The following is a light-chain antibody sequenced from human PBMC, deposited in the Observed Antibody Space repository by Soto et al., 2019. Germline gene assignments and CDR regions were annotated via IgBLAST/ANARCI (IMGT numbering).Light chain of an antibody. CDR2: DAS. Sequence: EIVLTQSPATLSLSPRERDTLSCRASQSVSSYLAWYQQKPGQAPRLLIYDASNRATGIPARFSGSGSEKYVTLIFTSLEPEDFAVYYCQQRSNWAWTLGQWNKVEIK. CDR1: QSVSSY. CDR3: QQRSNWAWT. J-gene: IGKJ1*01. V-gene: IGKV3-11*01.